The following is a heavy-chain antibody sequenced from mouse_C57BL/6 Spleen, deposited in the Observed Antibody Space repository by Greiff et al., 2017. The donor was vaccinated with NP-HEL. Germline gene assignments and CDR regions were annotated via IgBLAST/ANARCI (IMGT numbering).Heavy chain of an antibody. CDR2: IWSGGST. V-gene: IGHV2-2*01. J-gene: IGHJ4*01. CDR3: ARIGGTRAMDY. Sequence: QVQLQQSGPGLVQPSQSLSITCTVSGFSLTSYGVHWVRQSPGKGLEWLGVIWSGGSTDYNAAFMSRLSISNDNSKSQVFFKMNSLQADDTAIYYCARIGGTRAMDYWGQGTSVTVSS. D-gene: IGHD4-1*01. CDR1: GFSLTSYG.